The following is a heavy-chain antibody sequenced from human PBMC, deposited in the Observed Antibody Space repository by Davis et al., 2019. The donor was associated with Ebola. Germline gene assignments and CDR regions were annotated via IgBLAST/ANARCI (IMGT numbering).Heavy chain of an antibody. Sequence: GSLRLSCAASGFTFGTSAMSWFRQAPGKGPEWVSSISINGGRIFYAASVKGRFTISRDNSMDTLYLQMNSLRDEDTAVYSCAKGLTHSFGSQWGQGTRVTVSS. V-gene: IGHV3-23*01. CDR3: AKGLTHSFGSQ. CDR2: ISINGGRI. J-gene: IGHJ4*02. CDR1: GFTFGTSA. D-gene: IGHD3-10*01.